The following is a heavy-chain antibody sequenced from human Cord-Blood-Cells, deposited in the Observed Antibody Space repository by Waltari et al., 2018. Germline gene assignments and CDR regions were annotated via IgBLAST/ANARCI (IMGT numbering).Heavy chain of an antibody. CDR3: ARVTVPNYDFWSGYYYFDY. CDR2: IKHSGST. D-gene: IGHD3-3*01. J-gene: IGHJ4*02. Sequence: QVQLQQWGAGLLKLLETLSLTCAVYGGSFSGYYWSWIRQPPGKGLEWIGEIKHSGSTNYNPALKSRVTISVDTAKNQFSLKLSSVTAADTAVYYCARVTVPNYDFWSGYYYFDYWGQGTLVTVSS. CDR1: GGSFSGYY. V-gene: IGHV4-34*01.